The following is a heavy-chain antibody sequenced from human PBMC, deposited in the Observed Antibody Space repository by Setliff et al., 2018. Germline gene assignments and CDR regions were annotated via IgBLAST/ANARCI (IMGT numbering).Heavy chain of an antibody. CDR3: ARAVRGYYDFFYMDA. CDR2: INHSGGI. CDR1: RGSFTGYY. D-gene: IGHD3-3*01. J-gene: IGHJ6*03. Sequence: KPSETLSLTCSLERGSFTGYYWSWIRQVPGKGLEWIGGINHSGGINYNPSLKSRVTISLDKSMSQFSLKVTSVSAADTAIYYCARAVRGYYDFFYMDAWDKGATVTVS. V-gene: IGHV4-34*01.